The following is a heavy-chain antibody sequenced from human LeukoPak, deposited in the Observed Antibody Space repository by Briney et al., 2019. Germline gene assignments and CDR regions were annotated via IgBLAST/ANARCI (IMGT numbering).Heavy chain of an antibody. CDR2: IYSGGST. J-gene: IGHJ3*02. D-gene: IGHD1-14*01. Sequence: GGSLRLSLSASGFTVSSNYMSWVRQAPGKGLGWVSVIYSGGSTYYADSVKGRFTISRDNSKNTLYLQMNSLRAEDTAVYYCARDPVPGDAFDIWGQGTMVTVSS. CDR3: ARDPVPGDAFDI. CDR1: GFTVSSNY. V-gene: IGHV3-53*01.